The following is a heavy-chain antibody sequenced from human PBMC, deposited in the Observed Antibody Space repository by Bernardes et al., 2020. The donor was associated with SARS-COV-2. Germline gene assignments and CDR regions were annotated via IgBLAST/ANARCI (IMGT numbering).Heavy chain of an antibody. J-gene: IGHJ4*02. D-gene: IGHD6-25*01. CDR2: ISGSSSYT. CDR1: GFNFSDYR. V-gene: IGHV3-21*01. CDR3: ARDPSAAVEYFFNY. Sequence: GGSLRLSCAASGFNFSDYRMNWVRQAPGKGLEWVSSISGSSSYTYYADSVKGRFTISRDNAKNSLYLQMNSLRSEDTAVYYCARDPSAAVEYFFNYWGQGTLVTVSS.